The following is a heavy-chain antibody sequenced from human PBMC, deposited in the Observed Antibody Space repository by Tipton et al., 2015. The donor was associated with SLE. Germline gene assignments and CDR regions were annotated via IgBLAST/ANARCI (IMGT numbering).Heavy chain of an antibody. CDR3: AKETTVTTYLDL. Sequence: TLSLTCTVSGGSISSGGYYWSWIRQHPGKGLEWIGYIYYSGSTYYNPSLKSRVTISVDTSKNQFSLKLSSVTAADTAVYYCAKETTVTTYLDLWGRGTLVTVSS. CDR2: IYYSGST. V-gene: IGHV4-31*03. J-gene: IGHJ2*01. D-gene: IGHD4-17*01. CDR1: GGSISSGGYY.